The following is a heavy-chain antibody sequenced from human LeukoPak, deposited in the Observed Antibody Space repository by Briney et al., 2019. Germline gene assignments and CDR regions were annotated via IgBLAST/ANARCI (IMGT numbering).Heavy chain of an antibody. D-gene: IGHD6-13*01. CDR2: IDPSDSYT. CDR3: AVLEGAAAGTYYYYGMDV. Sequence: GESLKISCKGSGYSFTSYWISWVRQMPGKGLEWMGRIDPSDSYTNYSPSFQGHVTISADKSISTAYLQWSSLKASDTAVYYCAVLEGAAAGTYYYYGMDVWGKGTTVTVSS. V-gene: IGHV5-10-1*01. CDR1: GYSFTSYW. J-gene: IGHJ6*04.